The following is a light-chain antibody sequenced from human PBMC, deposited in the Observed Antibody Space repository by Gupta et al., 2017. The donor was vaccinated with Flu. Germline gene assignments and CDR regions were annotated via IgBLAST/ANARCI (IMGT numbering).Light chain of an antibody. J-gene: IGLJ1*01. CDR1: NSDIGGYNH. CDR3: SSYAGSKNFV. Sequence: SALTQPPSASGSPGQSVTISCTGTNSDIGGYNHVSWYQQHPGKAPKLIIYEVYKRPSGVPDRFSASKSGHTASLTVSGLQPEDEADYYCSSYAGSKNFVFGTGTKVTVL. CDR2: EVY. V-gene: IGLV2-8*01.